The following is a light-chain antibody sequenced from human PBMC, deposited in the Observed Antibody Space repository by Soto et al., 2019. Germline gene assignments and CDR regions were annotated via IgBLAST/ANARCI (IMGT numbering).Light chain of an antibody. CDR1: CSDVGSYNL. Sequence: QSVLTRPASVSGSPGQSITISCTGTCSDVGSYNLVSWYQQHPDKAPKLMIYEGSKRPSGVSNRFSGSKSGNTASLTISGLQAEDEADYYCCSYAGSSTLYVFGTGTKVTVL. CDR2: EGS. J-gene: IGLJ1*01. CDR3: CSYAGSSTLYV. V-gene: IGLV2-23*01.